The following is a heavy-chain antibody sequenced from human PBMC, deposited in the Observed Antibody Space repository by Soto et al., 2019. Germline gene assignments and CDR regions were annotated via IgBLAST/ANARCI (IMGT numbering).Heavy chain of an antibody. D-gene: IGHD3-16*01. V-gene: IGHV1-3*01. CDR2: INAGNGNT. Sequence: SVEVSCKASGYTFTSYAMHWARQAPGQRLEWMGWINAGNGNTKYSQKFQGRVTITRDTSASTAYMELSSLRSEDTAVYYCARGEFLSYDDYWGQGTLVTVSS. J-gene: IGHJ4*01. CDR3: ARGEFLSYDDY. CDR1: GYTFTSYA.